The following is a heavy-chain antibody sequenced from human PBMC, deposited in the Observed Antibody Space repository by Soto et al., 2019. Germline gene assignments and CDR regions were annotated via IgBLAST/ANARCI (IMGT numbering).Heavy chain of an antibody. CDR2: ISASGGGA. D-gene: IGHD3-22*01. Sequence: PSETLSLTCSVSGGSISSYYWSWFRQAPGKGLEWVSAISASGGGADYADSVKGRFTISRDNSKGTLYLQMDSLRAEDTAVFYCAKVGTYYYDSSAFYHGNYYDFWGQGTLVTVSS. CDR1: GGSISSYY. V-gene: IGHV3-23*01. J-gene: IGHJ4*02. CDR3: AKVGTYYYDSSAFYHGNYYDF.